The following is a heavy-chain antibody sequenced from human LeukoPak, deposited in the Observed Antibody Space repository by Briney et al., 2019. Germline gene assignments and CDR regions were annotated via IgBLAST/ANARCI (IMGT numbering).Heavy chain of an antibody. CDR3: AKDRGSGWYFDY. CDR2: IRYDGSNK. V-gene: IGHV3-30*02. Sequence: GGSLRLSCAASGFTVSSIYMSWVRQAPGKGLEWVAFIRYDGSNKYYADSVKGRFTISRDNSKNTLYLQMNSLRAEDTAVYYCAKDRGSGWYFDYWGQGTLVTVSS. D-gene: IGHD6-19*01. J-gene: IGHJ4*02. CDR1: GFTVSSIY.